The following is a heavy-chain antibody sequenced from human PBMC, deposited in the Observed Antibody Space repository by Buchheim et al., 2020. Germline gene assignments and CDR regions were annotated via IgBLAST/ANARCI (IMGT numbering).Heavy chain of an antibody. CDR1: GDSISSIYW. J-gene: IGHJ2*01. D-gene: IGHD2-15*01. Sequence: QVRLQESGPGLVKPSGTLSLTCFVSGDSISSIYWWTWVRQAPGKGLEWIGEIYPSGPTNYNPSLKGRVTISMDQANNRFSLNLKSMTAADTAVYYCATRGEDDIPWGRG. V-gene: IGHV4-4*02. CDR2: IYPSGPT. CDR3: ATRGEDDIP.